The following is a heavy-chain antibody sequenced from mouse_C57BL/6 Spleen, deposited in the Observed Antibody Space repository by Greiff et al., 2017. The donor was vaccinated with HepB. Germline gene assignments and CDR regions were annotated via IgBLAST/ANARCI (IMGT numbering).Heavy chain of an antibody. CDR2: IDPETGGT. D-gene: IGHD1-1*01. V-gene: IGHV1-15*01. CDR3: TSKATDGYFDV. J-gene: IGHJ1*03. Sequence: QVQLQQSGAELVRPGASVTLSCKASGYTFTDYEMHWVKQTPVHGLEWIGAIDPETGGTAYNQKFKGKAILTADKSSSTAYMELRSLTSEDSAVYYCTSKATDGYFDVWGTGTTVTVSS. CDR1: GYTFTDYE.